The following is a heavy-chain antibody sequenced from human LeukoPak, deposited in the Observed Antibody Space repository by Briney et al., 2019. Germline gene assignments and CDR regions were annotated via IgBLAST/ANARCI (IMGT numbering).Heavy chain of an antibody. CDR1: GFTFDDYA. CDR3: ASIDLGYCSGGSCFSDDY. CDR2: ISWNSGSI. D-gene: IGHD2-15*01. Sequence: GRSLRLSCAASGFTFDDYAMHWVRQAPGKGLEWVSGISWNSGSIGYADSVKGRFTISRDNAKNSLYLQMNSLRAEDTAVYYCASIDLGYCSGGSCFSDDYWGQGTLVTVSS. V-gene: IGHV3-9*01. J-gene: IGHJ4*02.